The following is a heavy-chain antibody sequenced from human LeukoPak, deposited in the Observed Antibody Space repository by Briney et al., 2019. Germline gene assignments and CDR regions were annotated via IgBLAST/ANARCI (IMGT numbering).Heavy chain of an antibody. CDR2: IIPIFGTA. D-gene: IGHD3-22*01. J-gene: IGHJ3*02. V-gene: IGHV1-69*13. CDR3: ARRDSPARAFDI. Sequence: SVKVSCKASGGTFSSYAISWVRQAPGQGIEWMGGIIPIFGTANYAQKFQGRVTITADESTSTAYMELSSLRSEDTAVYYCARRDSPARAFDIWGQGTMVTVSS. CDR1: GGTFSSYA.